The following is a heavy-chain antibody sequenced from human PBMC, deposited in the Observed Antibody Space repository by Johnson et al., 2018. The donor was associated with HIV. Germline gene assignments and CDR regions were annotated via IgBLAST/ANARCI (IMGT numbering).Heavy chain of an antibody. Sequence: LLVESGGGLVQPGRSLRLSCAASGFTFDDYAMHWVRQAPGNGLEWVSGISWNSGSIGYADSVKGRFTISRDNAKNSLYLQMNSLRAEDTALYYCAKDLQSGATTHAFDIWGQGTMVTVSS. CDR1: GFTFDDYA. D-gene: IGHD5-12*01. V-gene: IGHV3-9*01. J-gene: IGHJ3*02. CDR2: ISWNSGSI. CDR3: AKDLQSGATTHAFDI.